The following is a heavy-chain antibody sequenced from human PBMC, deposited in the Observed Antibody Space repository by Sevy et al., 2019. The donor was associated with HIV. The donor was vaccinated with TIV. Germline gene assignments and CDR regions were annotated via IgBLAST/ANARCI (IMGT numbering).Heavy chain of an antibody. J-gene: IGHJ4*02. V-gene: IGHV3-49*04. Sequence: GGSLRLSCTASGFTFGDYAMSWVRQAPGKGLEWVGFIRSKAYGGTTEYAAEVKGRFTISRDDSKSIAYLQMNSLKTEDTAVYYCTRTKEYYYDSSGYKLYYFDYWGQGTLVTVSS. D-gene: IGHD3-22*01. CDR1: GFTFGDYA. CDR2: IRSKAYGGTT. CDR3: TRTKEYYYDSSGYKLYYFDY.